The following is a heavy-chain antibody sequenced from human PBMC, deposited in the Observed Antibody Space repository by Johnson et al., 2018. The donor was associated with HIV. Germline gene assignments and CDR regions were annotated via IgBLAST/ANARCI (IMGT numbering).Heavy chain of an antibody. CDR1: GFLFSRYA. J-gene: IGHJ3*02. CDR2: ISYDGGNN. Sequence: VQLVESGGGVVQPGRSLRLSCAASGFLFSRYAMHWVRQAPGKGLEWVAVISYDGGNNYYADSVKGRFTISRDNSKNTLYLQMNSLRAEDTAVYYCARDSEWELGQEGAFDIWGQGTMFTVSS. V-gene: IGHV3-30-3*01. CDR3: ARDSEWELGQEGAFDI. D-gene: IGHD1-26*01.